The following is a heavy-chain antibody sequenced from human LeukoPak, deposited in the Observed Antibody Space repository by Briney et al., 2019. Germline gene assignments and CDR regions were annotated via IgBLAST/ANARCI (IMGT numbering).Heavy chain of an antibody. CDR2: VNPDGSSI. CDR1: GFTFSTYW. Sequence: GGSLRLSCAASGFTFSTYWMHWVRQTPGKGLAWVSRVNPDGSSINYEDSVKGRFTISRDNAKSTLYLQMKSVTAEDTAVYYCATAGNYRFDNWGQGILVTVSS. V-gene: IGHV3-74*01. J-gene: IGHJ5*02. D-gene: IGHD5-24*01. CDR3: ATAGNYRFDN.